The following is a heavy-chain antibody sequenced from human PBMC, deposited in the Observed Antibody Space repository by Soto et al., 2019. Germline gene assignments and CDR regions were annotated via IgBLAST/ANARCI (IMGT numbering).Heavy chain of an antibody. CDR2: IYYSGST. CDR3: ARGKIDWAVAGSYYFDY. D-gene: IGHD6-19*01. CDR1: GGSISSYY. J-gene: IGHJ4*02. V-gene: IGHV4-59*01. Sequence: SETLSLTXTVSGGSISSYYWSWIRQPPGKGLEWIGYIYYSGSTNYNPSLKSRVTISVDTFKNQFSLKLSSVTAADTAVYYCARGKIDWAVAGSYYFDYWGQGTLVTVSS.